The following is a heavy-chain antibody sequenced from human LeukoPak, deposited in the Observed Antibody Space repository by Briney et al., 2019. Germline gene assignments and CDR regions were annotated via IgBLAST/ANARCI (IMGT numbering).Heavy chain of an antibody. V-gene: IGHV3-23*01. CDR3: ANSVAATPANFDY. Sequence: PGGSLRLSCAASGFTFSIYAMSWVRQAPGKGLEWVSAISGSGGSTYYADSVKGRFTISRDNSKNTLYLQMNSLRAEDTAVYYCANSVAATPANFDYWGQGTLVTVS. CDR1: GFTFSIYA. D-gene: IGHD2-15*01. CDR2: ISGSGGST. J-gene: IGHJ4*02.